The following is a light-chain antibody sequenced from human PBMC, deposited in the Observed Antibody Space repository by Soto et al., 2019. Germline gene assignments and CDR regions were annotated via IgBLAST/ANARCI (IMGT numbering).Light chain of an antibody. CDR3: LQRSIGFT. CDR1: QSVGTY. CDR2: GAS. J-gene: IGKJ3*01. V-gene: IGKV3-11*01. Sequence: EIVLTQSPATLSLSPGERATLSCRASQSVGTYLAWYQQKRGQSPRLLIYGASKRAPGITARFSGSGSGTDFTLTINSLEPEDFAVYHCLQRSIGFTFGPGTKVEVK.